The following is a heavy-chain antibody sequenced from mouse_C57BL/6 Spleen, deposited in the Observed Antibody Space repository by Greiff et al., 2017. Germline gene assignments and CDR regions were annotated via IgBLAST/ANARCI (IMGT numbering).Heavy chain of an antibody. J-gene: IGHJ1*03. CDR3: ARGGLGGYFDV. V-gene: IGHV5-17*01. Sequence: EVKLMESGGGLVKPGGSLKLSCAASGFTFSDYGMHWVRQAPEKGLEWVAYISSGSSTIYYADTVKGRFTISRDNAKNTLFLQMTSLRSEDTAMYYCARGGLGGYFDVWGTGTTVTVSS. CDR1: GFTFSDYG. CDR2: ISSGSSTI. D-gene: IGHD2-4*01.